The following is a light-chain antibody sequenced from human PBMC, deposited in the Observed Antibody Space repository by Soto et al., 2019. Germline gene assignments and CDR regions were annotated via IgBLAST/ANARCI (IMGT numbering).Light chain of an antibody. CDR1: QDISNY. J-gene: IGKJ4*01. CDR3: QQYDNVRLT. V-gene: IGKV1-33*01. CDR2: DAS. Sequence: DIQMTQSPSSLSASVGDRVTITCQASQDISNYLNWYQQKPGKAPKLLIYDASNLETGVPSMFSAIGAATDFTFTISSLQPEDIATYYCQQYDNVRLTFGGGTKVEIK.